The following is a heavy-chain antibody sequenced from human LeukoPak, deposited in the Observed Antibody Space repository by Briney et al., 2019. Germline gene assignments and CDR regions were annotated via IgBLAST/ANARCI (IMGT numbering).Heavy chain of an antibody. V-gene: IGHV1-46*01. CDR2: INPSGGST. Sequence: ASVKVSCKASGYTFTSYYMHWVRQAPGQGLEWMGIINPSGGSTSYAQKFQGRVTMTRDMSTSTVYMELSSLRSEDTAVYYCARASRWILTGYYEYYFDYWGQGTLVTVSS. D-gene: IGHD3-9*01. CDR1: GYTFTSYY. J-gene: IGHJ4*02. CDR3: ARASRWILTGYYEYYFDY.